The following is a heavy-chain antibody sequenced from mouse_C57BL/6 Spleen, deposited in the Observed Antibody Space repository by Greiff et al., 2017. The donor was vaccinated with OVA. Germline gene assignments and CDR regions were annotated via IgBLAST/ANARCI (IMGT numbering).Heavy chain of an antibody. Sequence: QVQLQQPGAELVMPGASVKLSCKASGYTFTSYWMHWVKQRPGQGLEWIGEIDPSDSYNNYNQKFKGKSTLTVDKSSSTAYMQLSSLTSEDSAVYYCARGSNYFDYWGQGTTLTVSS. CDR1: GYTFTSYW. CDR3: ARGSNYFDY. CDR2: IDPSDSYN. D-gene: IGHD1-1*01. V-gene: IGHV1-69*01. J-gene: IGHJ2*01.